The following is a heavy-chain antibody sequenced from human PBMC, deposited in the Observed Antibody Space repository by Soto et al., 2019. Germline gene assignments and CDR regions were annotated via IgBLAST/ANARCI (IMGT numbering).Heavy chain of an antibody. J-gene: IGHJ5*02. CDR2: FIPMSGAP. CDR3: AGGDWNYWFDP. D-gene: IGHD2-21*02. V-gene: IGHV1-69*06. CDR1: GDTFDTFNGYA. Sequence: VQLVQSGAEVKKPGSSVKVSCKASGDTFDTFNGYAINWLRQAPGLGLEWLGGFIPMSGAPKYAQKFQGRVTITADKSLNTAYMDLTSLRSDDTAVYYCAGGDWNYWFDPWGKGTLVTVSS.